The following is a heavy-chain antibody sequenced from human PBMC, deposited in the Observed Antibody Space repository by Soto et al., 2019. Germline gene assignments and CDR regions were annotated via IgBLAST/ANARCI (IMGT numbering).Heavy chain of an antibody. CDR2: INHSGST. D-gene: IGHD3-10*01. Sequence: SETLSLTCAVYGGSFSGYYWNWIRQPPGKGLQWIGEINHSGSTNYNPSLKSRVTISADTSKKQFSLQLTSVTAADTAVYFCARGRRSGGYFDYWGQGTLVTVSS. V-gene: IGHV4-34*01. J-gene: IGHJ4*02. CDR3: ARGRRSGGYFDY. CDR1: GGSFSGYY.